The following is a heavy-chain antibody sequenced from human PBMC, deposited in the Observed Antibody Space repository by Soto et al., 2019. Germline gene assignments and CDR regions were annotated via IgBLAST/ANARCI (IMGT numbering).Heavy chain of an antibody. D-gene: IGHD6-13*01. CDR2: ISSNSAYI. J-gene: IGHJ5*02. CDR1: GFTFLSFT. Sequence: GGSLRLSGAASGFTFLSFTMNWGRQAPGKGLEWVSTISSNSAYIYYTDALRGRFTISRDNAKNSLHLQMNSLRAEDTAVYYCTRDASRDSSARGWFDPWGSGTLVTVYS. CDR3: TRDASRDSSARGWFDP. V-gene: IGHV3-21*01.